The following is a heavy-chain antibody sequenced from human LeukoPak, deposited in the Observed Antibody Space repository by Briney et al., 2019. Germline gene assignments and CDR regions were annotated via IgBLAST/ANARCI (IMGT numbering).Heavy chain of an antibody. J-gene: IGHJ3*02. D-gene: IGHD3-3*01. CDR1: GGSISSGSYY. Sequence: SETLSLTCTVSGGSISSGSYYWSWIRQPAGKGLEWIGRIYTSGSTNYNPSLKSRVTISVATSKNQFSLKLSSVTAADTAVYYCARRDYDFWSGYYTDAFDIWGQGTMVTVSS. V-gene: IGHV4-61*02. CDR3: ARRDYDFWSGYYTDAFDI. CDR2: IYTSGST.